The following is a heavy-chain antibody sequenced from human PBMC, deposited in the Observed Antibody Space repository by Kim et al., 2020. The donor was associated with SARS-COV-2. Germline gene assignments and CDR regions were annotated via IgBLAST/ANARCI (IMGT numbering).Heavy chain of an antibody. V-gene: IGHV4-4*02. CDR1: GGSISSSNW. J-gene: IGHJ6*02. CDR2: IYHSGST. Sequence: SETLSLTCAVSGGSISSSNWWSWVRQPPGKGLEWIGEIYHSGSTNYNPSLKSRVTISVDKSKNQFSLKLSSVTAADTAVYYCARAEGYCSSTSCYYYYGMDVWGQGTTVTVSS. D-gene: IGHD2-2*01. CDR3: ARAEGYCSSTSCYYYYGMDV.